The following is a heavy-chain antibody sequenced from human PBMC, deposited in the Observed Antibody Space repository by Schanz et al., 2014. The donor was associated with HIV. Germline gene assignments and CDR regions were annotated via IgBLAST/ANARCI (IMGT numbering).Heavy chain of an antibody. CDR2: INPSGIVT. V-gene: IGHV1-69*09. J-gene: IGHJ4*02. D-gene: IGHD3-3*01. Sequence: QVQLVQSGAAVKKPGSSVKVFCRASGGTFINYAFSWVRQAPGQGLEWMGIINPSGIVTNLAQKFQGRLTMTRDRSTSTIYMELRSLTSEDTAVYYCARPRAISGVASGLDSWGQGTLVIVSS. CDR3: ARPRAISGVASGLDS. CDR1: GGTFINYA.